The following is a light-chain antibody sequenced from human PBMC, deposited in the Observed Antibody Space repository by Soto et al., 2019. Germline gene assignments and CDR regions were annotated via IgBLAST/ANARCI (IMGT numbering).Light chain of an antibody. Sequence: QSVLTQPPSASGTPGQGVTISCSGSTSNIGSNYVYWYQQLPGTAPKLLIYRNNQQPSGVPDRFSGSKSGTSASLAISGLRSDDEADYFRATWDDSLNGFYVFGTGTKVTVL. J-gene: IGLJ1*01. V-gene: IGLV1-47*01. CDR2: RNN. CDR3: ATWDDSLNGFYV. CDR1: TSNIGSNY.